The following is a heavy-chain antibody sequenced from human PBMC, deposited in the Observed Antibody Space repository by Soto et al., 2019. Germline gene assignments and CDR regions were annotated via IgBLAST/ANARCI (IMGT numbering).Heavy chain of an antibody. J-gene: IGHJ4*02. Sequence: SGPTLVNPKQTLILTCAFSGFSLSRKGMSVSWIRQPPGKALEFLALIDWEEEKFSSPSLRTRLTVSKDTSKSQVVLTLTNVDPVDTATYYCTRSNNWNYGYSFDYWGQGTLVTVSS. CDR2: IDWEEEK. CDR1: GFSLSRKGMS. CDR3: TRSNNWNYGYSFDY. D-gene: IGHD1-7*01. V-gene: IGHV2-70*01.